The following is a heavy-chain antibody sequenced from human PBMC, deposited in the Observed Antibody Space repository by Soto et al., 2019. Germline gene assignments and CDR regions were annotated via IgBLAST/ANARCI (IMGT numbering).Heavy chain of an antibody. CDR3: AKTYIVVVTASPVDY. J-gene: IGHJ4*02. Sequence: EVQLLESGGGLVQPGGSLRLSCAASGFTFSSYAMSWVRQAPGKGLEWVSAISGSGGSTYYADSVKGRITISRDNSKNTLYLQMNSLRAEDTAVYYCAKTYIVVVTASPVDYWGQGTLVTVSS. CDR2: ISGSGGST. D-gene: IGHD2-21*02. CDR1: GFTFSSYA. V-gene: IGHV3-23*01.